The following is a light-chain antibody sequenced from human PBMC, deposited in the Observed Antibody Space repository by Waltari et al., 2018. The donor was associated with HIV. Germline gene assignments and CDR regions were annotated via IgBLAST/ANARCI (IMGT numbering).Light chain of an antibody. Sequence: DIVMTQSPATLSVSPGQRATLSCRASQSVTNNLAWYQQKPGQAPRLLIFSASARASGVPGRFSAIGSGTEFTLTISSLQPEDSAVYYCQHYNSRPPLTFGQGTRVEIK. J-gene: IGKJ5*01. CDR3: QHYNSRPPLT. CDR1: QSVTNN. CDR2: SAS. V-gene: IGKV3-15*01.